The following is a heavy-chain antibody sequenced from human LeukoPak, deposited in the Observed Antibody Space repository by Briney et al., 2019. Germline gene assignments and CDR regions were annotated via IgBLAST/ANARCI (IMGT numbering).Heavy chain of an antibody. V-gene: IGHV3-15*01. J-gene: IGHJ4*02. CDR1: GFTFSNAW. CDR3: TTAYDFWSGYYSG. CDR2: IKSKTDGGTT. D-gene: IGHD3-3*01. Sequence: GGSLRLSCAASGFTFSNAWMSWVRQAPGKGLEWVGRIKSKTDGGTTDYAAPVKGRFTIPRDDSKNTLYLQTNSLKTEDTAVYYCTTAYDFWSGYYSGWGEGTLVTVSS.